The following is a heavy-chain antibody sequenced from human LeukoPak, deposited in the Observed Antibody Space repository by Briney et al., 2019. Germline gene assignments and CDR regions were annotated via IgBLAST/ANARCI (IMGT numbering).Heavy chain of an antibody. V-gene: IGHV3-23*01. CDR2: ISGSGGST. D-gene: IGHD6-19*01. CDR3: AKDRWASSGMVVDY. J-gene: IGHJ4*02. Sequence: GGSLRLSRAASGFTFSNYGMSWVRQAPGKGLEWVSVISGSGGSTSYADAVKGRFTISRDNSKNTLYLQMNSLRAEDTAVYYCAKDRWASSGMVVDYWGQGTLVTVSS. CDR1: GFTFSNYG.